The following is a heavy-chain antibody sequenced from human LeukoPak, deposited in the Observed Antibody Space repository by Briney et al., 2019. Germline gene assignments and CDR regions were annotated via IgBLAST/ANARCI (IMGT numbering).Heavy chain of an antibody. Sequence: TGGSLRLSCAASGFTFSSYWMHWVRQAPGKGLVWVSRINSDGSSTSYADSVKGRFTISRDNAKNTLYLQMNSLRAEDTAVYYCARVGLPYYYDSSGYSNWGQGTLVTVSS. D-gene: IGHD3-22*01. CDR3: ARVGLPYYYDSSGYSN. CDR1: GFTFSSYW. CDR2: INSDGSST. J-gene: IGHJ4*02. V-gene: IGHV3-74*01.